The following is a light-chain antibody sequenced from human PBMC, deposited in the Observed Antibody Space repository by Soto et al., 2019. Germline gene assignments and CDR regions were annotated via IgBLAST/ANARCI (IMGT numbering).Light chain of an antibody. CDR3: QQSYSTLFT. CDR1: QTIIRY. V-gene: IGKV1-39*01. Sequence: DIQMTQSPSCLCASVGDRVTVTCRASQTIIRYLNWCQQKRGRAPNLLIYAASSLQSGVPSRFSGSGSGTELTLTISSLQPEDFAPYYCQQSYSTLFTFGPGTKVEIK. CDR2: AAS. J-gene: IGKJ3*01.